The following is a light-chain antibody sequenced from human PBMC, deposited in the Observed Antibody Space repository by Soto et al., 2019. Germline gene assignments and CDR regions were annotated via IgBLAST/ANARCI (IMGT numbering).Light chain of an antibody. CDR1: RSISSY. V-gene: IGKV1-39*01. CDR2: AAS. J-gene: IGKJ4*01. Sequence: DIQMTQTQSSLSASVGDRVTISCRACRSISSYLNWYQEKQGKXDKXXIYAASSLQSGVPSRFSGIVSGTDGTLTLSSLQPEDGKTYDGQQSYCTPLTFGGGTKVDI. CDR3: QQSYCTPLT.